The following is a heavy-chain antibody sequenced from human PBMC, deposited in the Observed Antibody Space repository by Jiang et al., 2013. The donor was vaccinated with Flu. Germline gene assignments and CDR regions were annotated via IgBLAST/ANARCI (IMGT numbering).Heavy chain of an antibody. D-gene: IGHD1-26*01. J-gene: IGHJ1*01. CDR1: GGTFSSYA. Sequence: KASGGTFSSYAISWVRQAPGQGLEWMGGIIPIFGTANYAQKFQGRVTITADKSTSTAYMELSSLRSEDTAVYYCARGEGWELLGYFQHWGQGTLVTVSS. V-gene: IGHV1-69*06. CDR3: ARGEGWELLGYFQH. CDR2: IIPIFGTA.